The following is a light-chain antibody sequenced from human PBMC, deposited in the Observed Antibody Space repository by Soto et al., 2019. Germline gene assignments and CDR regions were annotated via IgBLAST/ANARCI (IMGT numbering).Light chain of an antibody. CDR1: QDISNY. CDR3: QEYDNIPFS. Sequence: DIQMSQSPSSLSASVGDRVTITCQASQDISNYLNWYQHKPRKPPKLLIYDASNLETGVPSRFSGSTSGTACTFTITSLPPEDIATYYCQEYDNIPFSFGGGTKVEIK. CDR2: DAS. J-gene: IGKJ4*01. V-gene: IGKV1-33*01.